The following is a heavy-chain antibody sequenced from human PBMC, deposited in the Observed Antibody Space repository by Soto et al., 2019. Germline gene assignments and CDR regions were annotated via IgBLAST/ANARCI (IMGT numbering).Heavy chain of an antibody. CDR1: GFTFNNYA. CDR3: ARDGVDIVATIQLVY. D-gene: IGHD5-12*01. Sequence: QVQLVESGGGVDQPGRSLRLSCAASGFTFNNYAMHWVRQAPGKGLEWVAVISYDGSNKYYADSVKGRFTISRDNSKNTLYLQMNSLRAEDTAVYYCARDGVDIVATIQLVYWGQGTLVTVSS. V-gene: IGHV3-30-3*01. J-gene: IGHJ4*02. CDR2: ISYDGSNK.